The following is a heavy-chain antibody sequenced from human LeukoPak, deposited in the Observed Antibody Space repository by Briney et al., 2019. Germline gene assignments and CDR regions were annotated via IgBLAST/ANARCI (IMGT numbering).Heavy chain of an antibody. CDR1: GGSISSYY. CDR2: IYYSGST. J-gene: IGHJ3*02. D-gene: IGHD1-26*01. CDR3: ATYSGSYFDAFDI. Sequence: SETLSLTCTVSGGSISSYYWSWIRQPPGKGLEWIGYIYYSGSTNYNPSLKSRVTISVDTSKNQFSLKLCSVTAADTAVYYCATYSGSYFDAFDIWGQGTMVTVSS. V-gene: IGHV4-59*08.